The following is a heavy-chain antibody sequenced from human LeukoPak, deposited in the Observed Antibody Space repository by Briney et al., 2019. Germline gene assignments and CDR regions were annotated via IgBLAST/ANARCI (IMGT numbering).Heavy chain of an antibody. CDR2: IYTSGST. CDR3: ARDLDYYGSGSPFNWFDP. J-gene: IGHJ5*02. V-gene: IGHV4-61*02. D-gene: IGHD3-10*01. CDR1: GGSISSGSYY. Sequence: SQTLSLTCTVSGGSISSGSYYWGWIRQPAGKGLEWIGRIYTSGSTNYNPSLKSRVTISVDTSKNQFSLKLSSVTAADTAVYYCARDLDYYGSGSPFNWFDPWGQGTLVTVSS.